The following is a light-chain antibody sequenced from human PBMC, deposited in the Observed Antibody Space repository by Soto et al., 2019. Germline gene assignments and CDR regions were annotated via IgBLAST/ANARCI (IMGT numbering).Light chain of an antibody. V-gene: IGKV3-20*01. CDR3: QQYGSSPFT. Sequence: EVVLTQSPGTLSLSPGERATLSCRASQSIASSFLAWYQQKPGQAPTLLIDGASSRATDIPYRFSVSGSGTDFTLTISSLEPEDFAVYYCQQYGSSPFTFGPGTKVDI. J-gene: IGKJ3*01. CDR1: QSIASSF. CDR2: GAS.